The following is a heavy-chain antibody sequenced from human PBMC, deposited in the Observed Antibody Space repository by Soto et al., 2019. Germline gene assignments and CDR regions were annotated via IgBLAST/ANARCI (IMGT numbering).Heavy chain of an antibody. CDR2: IWYDGSNK. V-gene: IGHV3-33*01. Sequence: GGSLRLSCAASGFTFSSYGMHWVRQAPGKGLEWVAVIWYDGSNKYYADSVKGRFTISRDNSKNTLYLQMNSLRAEDTAVYYCARDPLVMGATLNPPFDPWGQGTLVTVSS. CDR1: GFTFSSYG. J-gene: IGHJ5*02. D-gene: IGHD1-26*01. CDR3: ARDPLVMGATLNPPFDP.